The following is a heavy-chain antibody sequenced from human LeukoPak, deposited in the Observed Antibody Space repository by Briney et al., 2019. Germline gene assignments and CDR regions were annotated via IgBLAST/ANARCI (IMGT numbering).Heavy chain of an antibody. V-gene: IGHV1-2*02. Sequence: ASVKVSCKASEYTFTDYYVHWVRQAPGQGLGWMGWINPNSGDTNYAQKFQGRVTMTGDPSISTAYMALTRLRSDDTAVYYCARDAWLVGTTNVYYFDYWGQGTLVTV. CDR2: INPNSGDT. CDR3: ARDAWLVGTTNVYYFDY. J-gene: IGHJ4*02. D-gene: IGHD1-26*01. CDR1: EYTFTDYY.